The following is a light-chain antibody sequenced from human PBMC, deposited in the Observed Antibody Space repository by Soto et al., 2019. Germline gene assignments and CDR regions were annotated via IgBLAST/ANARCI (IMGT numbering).Light chain of an antibody. CDR2: DVS. J-gene: IGLJ2*01. V-gene: IGLV2-14*01. CDR1: SSDVGGYNY. Sequence: QSALTQPASVSGSPGQSITISCTGTSSDVGGYNYVSWYQQHPGKAPKLMIYDVSNRPSGVSNRFSGSKSGNTASLTISGLQAEDEADYYRSSYTSSSTPRVVFGGGTKLTVL. CDR3: SSYTSSSTPRVV.